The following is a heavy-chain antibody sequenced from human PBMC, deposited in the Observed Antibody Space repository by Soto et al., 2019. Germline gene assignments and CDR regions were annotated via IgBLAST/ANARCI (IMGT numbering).Heavy chain of an antibody. D-gene: IGHD1-1*01. CDR3: VIQGIGNLHGLVDV. V-gene: IGHV4-59*08. CDR1: SGPSSSHN. CDR2: VYSTGGT. J-gene: IGHJ6*02. Sequence: QVQLQQSGPGLVKPSETLSLTCSVSSGPSSSHNWGWIPQPPGRGLGWIGYVYSTGGTSYNPSLKGRVTISADSSTNHISLTLTSVTAGDTAVYYCVIQGIGNLHGLVDVWGQGTTVRVSS.